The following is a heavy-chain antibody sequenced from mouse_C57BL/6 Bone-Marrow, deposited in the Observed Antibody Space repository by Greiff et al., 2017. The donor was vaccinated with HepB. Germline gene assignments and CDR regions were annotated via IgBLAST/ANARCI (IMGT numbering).Heavy chain of an antibody. CDR3: ARSHITTVGGFAY. Sequence: QVQLQQPGAELVKPGASVKMSCNASGYTFTSYWITWVKQRPGQGLEWIGDIYPGSGSTNYNEKFKSKATLTVDTSSSTAYMQLSSLTSEDSAVYYCARSHITTVGGFAYWGQGTLVTVSA. D-gene: IGHD1-1*01. J-gene: IGHJ3*01. CDR1: GYTFTSYW. CDR2: IYPGSGST. V-gene: IGHV1-55*01.